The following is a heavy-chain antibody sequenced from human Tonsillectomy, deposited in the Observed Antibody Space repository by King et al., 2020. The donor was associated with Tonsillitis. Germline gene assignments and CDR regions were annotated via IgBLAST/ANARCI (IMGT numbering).Heavy chain of an antibody. CDR2: IRTKAYGGTT. CDR1: GFTFGDYA. J-gene: IGHJ4*02. CDR3: ARVGDIVLVPASIIFDY. Sequence: VQLVESGGGLEQPGRSLRLSCTASGFTFGDYALSWVRQAPGKGLEWVGFIRTKAYGGTTEYAASVEGRFTISRDDSKSIAYLQMNSLKAEDTAVFYCARVGDIVLVPASIIFDYWGQGTLVTVSS. V-gene: IGHV3-49*04. D-gene: IGHD2-2*02.